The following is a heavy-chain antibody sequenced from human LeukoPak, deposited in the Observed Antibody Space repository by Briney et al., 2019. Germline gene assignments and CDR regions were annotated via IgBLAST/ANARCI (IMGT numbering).Heavy chain of an antibody. J-gene: IGHJ5*02. CDR1: GFTFSSYG. V-gene: IGHV3-30*18. Sequence: PGGSLRLSCAASGFTFSSYGMHWVRQAPGKGLEWVAVISYDGSNKYYADSVKGRFTISRDNSKNTLYLQMNSLRAEDTAVYYCAKDRVGANWFDPWGQGTLVTVSS. CDR2: ISYDGSNK. D-gene: IGHD1-26*01. CDR3: AKDRVGANWFDP.